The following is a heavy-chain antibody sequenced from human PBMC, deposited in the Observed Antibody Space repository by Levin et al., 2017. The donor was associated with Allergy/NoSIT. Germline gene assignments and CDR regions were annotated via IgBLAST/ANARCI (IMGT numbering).Heavy chain of an antibody. V-gene: IGHV3-48*01. CDR1: GFTFSSYS. J-gene: IGHJ3*01. CDR2: ITSTSSTI. Sequence: GESLKISCAASGFTFSSYSMNWVRQAPGKGLEWVSYITSTSSTIYYAASVKGRFTISRDNAKNSLYLQMNSLRAEDTAVYYCARRDLDAFDVWGQGTMVTVSS. CDR3: ARRDLDAFDV.